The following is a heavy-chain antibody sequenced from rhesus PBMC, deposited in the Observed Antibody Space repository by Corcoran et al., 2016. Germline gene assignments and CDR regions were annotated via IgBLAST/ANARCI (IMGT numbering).Heavy chain of an antibody. D-gene: IGHD3-34*01. CDR1: GFTFSDSY. CDR3: ARDWGY. J-gene: IGHJ4*01. Sequence: EVQLVESGGGLAKPGGSLRLSCAASGFTFSDSYMDWVRQAPGKGREWVSRSSNGGGNTWYAESGKVRFTISRENAKNTLYLQRNSLRVEDMAVYYCARDWGYWGQVCLVTVSS. V-gene: IGHV3-178*01. CDR2: SSNGGGNT.